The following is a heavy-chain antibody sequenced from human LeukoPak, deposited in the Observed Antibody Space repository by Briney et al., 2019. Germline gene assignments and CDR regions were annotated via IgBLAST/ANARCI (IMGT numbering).Heavy chain of an antibody. V-gene: IGHV3-30*03. D-gene: IGHD2-2*01. J-gene: IGHJ6*04. CDR1: GFTFSSYG. Sequence: GGSLRLSCAASGFTFSSYGMHWVRQAPGKGLEWVAVISYDGSNKYYADSVKGRFTISRDNSKNTLYLQMNSLRAEDTAVYYCARGCSSTSCYTGSYGMDAWGKGTTVTVSS. CDR2: ISYDGSNK. CDR3: ARGCSSTSCYTGSYGMDA.